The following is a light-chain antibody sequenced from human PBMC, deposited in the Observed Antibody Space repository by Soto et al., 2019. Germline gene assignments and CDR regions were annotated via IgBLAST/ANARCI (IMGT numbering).Light chain of an antibody. V-gene: IGKV3-20*01. CDR2: GAS. J-gene: IGKJ1*01. CDR3: QQYGASPWT. CDR1: QSVSRNF. Sequence: DTVLTQSPGTLSLSPGERATLSCRASQSVSRNFLAWYQQKPGQAPRLLIYGASSRATGIPDRFSGSGSGTDFTLTISRLEPDDYAVYCCQQYGASPWTFGQGTKV.